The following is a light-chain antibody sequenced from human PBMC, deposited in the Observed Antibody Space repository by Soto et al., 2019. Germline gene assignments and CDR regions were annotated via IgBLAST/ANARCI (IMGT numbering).Light chain of an antibody. CDR3: QQYNTWWS. V-gene: IGKV3-15*01. CDR2: DAS. Sequence: EIVVTQSPATLSVSPVERATFSCRTSQNVTHSLGWYQQKPGQAPRLLIYDASTRAAGIPDRFSGSGSGTEFTLTISILQSEDFAVYFCQQYNTWWSFGQGTRVQI. J-gene: IGKJ1*01. CDR1: QNVTHS.